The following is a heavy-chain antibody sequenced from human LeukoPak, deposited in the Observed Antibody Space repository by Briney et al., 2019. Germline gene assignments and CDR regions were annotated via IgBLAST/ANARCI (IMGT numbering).Heavy chain of an antibody. CDR2: ITTSDGNT. D-gene: IGHD3-16*01. V-gene: IGHV3-23*01. Sequence: GGSLRLSCAASGFTFSSYTMSWVRQAPGKGLEWVSTITTSDGNTYYADSVKGRFTVSRDNSKNTLFLQMNSLRAEDTAVYYCAKDGGLWVSAHWGNSWGRGTLVTVSS. J-gene: IGHJ4*02. CDR3: AKDGGLWVSAHWGNS. CDR1: GFTFSSYT.